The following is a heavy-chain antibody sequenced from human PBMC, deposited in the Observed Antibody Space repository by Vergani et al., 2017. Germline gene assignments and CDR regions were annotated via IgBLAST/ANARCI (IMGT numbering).Heavy chain of an antibody. CDR1: GDSVISTDYH. D-gene: IGHD2-15*01. V-gene: IGHV4-39*01. Sequence: QVQLQESGPGLVKPSETLSLTCTVSGDSVISTDYHWGWIRQPPVKGLEWIGSMDYSGSTSYNPSLESRISLSFETPKNQFSRRLTSVTAADTAVYYCASKRGACRAAYCHSYDFWGPGTLVGVSS. J-gene: IGHJ4*02. CDR2: MDYSGST. CDR3: ASKRGACRAAYCHSYDF.